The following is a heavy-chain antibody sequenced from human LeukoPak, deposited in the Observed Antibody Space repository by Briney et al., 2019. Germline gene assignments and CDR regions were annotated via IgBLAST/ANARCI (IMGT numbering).Heavy chain of an antibody. V-gene: IGHV1-8*03. Sequence: ASVKVTCKASGYTFTSYDIIWVRQATGQGLEWMGWMNPNSGNTGYAQKFQGRVTITRNTSISTAYMELSSLRSEDTAVYYCARGTRGYSGYEYYYYYYMDVWGKGTTVTVSS. D-gene: IGHD5-12*01. CDR3: ARGTRGYSGYEYYYYYYMDV. CDR1: GYTFTSYD. J-gene: IGHJ6*03. CDR2: MNPNSGNT.